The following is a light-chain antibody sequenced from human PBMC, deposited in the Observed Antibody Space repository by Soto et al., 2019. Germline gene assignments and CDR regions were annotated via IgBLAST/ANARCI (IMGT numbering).Light chain of an antibody. CDR2: GAS. J-gene: IGKJ1*01. CDR3: QLGT. Sequence: EIVLTQSPGPPSFSPGERATLSCRASQSVSSSYLAWYQQKPGQAPRLLIYGASSRATGIPDRFSGSGSGTDFTLTISRLEPEDFAVYYCQLGTFGQGTKVDI. V-gene: IGKV3-20*01. CDR1: QSVSSSY.